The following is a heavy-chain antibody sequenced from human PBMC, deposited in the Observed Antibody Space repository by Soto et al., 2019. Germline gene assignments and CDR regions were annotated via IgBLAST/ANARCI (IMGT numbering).Heavy chain of an antibody. CDR1: GFTFSSYA. CDR3: AKPRLLDYSSSSYNY. Sequence: GGSLRLSCVASGFTFSSYAMSWVRQAPGKGLEWVSCISGGGGSTYYPYYADSVKGRFTISRENSKNTLYLQMDGLRPEDTAVYYCAKPRLLDYSSSSYNYWGQGTLVTVSS. D-gene: IGHD6-6*01. J-gene: IGHJ4*02. CDR2: ISGGGGSTYYP. V-gene: IGHV3-23*01.